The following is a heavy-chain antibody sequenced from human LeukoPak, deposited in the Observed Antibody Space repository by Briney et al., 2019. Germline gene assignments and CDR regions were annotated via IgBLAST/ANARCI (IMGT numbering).Heavy chain of an antibody. CDR3: AKSVGASLPCGDY. V-gene: IGHV3-23*01. D-gene: IGHD1-26*01. CDR2: ISGSGGST. J-gene: IGHJ4*02. CDR1: GFTFSSYA. Sequence: GGSLRLSCAASGFTFSSYAMSWVRQAPGKGLEWVAPISGSGGSTYYADSVKGRFTISRDNSKNTLYLQMNSLRAEDTAVYYCAKSVGASLPCGDYGGQGTLVTVPS.